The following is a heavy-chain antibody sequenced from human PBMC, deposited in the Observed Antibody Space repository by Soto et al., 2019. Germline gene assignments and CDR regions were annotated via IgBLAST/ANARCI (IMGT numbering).Heavy chain of an antibody. V-gene: IGHV1-24*01. CDR1: GYTLTELS. Sequence: ASVKVSCKASGYTLTELSMHWVRQAPGKGLEWMGGFDPEDGETIYAQKFQGRVTMTEDTSTDTAYMELSSLRSEDTAVYYCATANYGSGSYYADYWGQGTLVTVSS. D-gene: IGHD3-10*01. CDR3: ATANYGSGSYYADY. J-gene: IGHJ4*02. CDR2: FDPEDGET.